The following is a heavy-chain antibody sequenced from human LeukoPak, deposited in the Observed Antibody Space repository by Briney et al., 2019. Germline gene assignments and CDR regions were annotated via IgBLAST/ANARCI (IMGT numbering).Heavy chain of an antibody. Sequence: SETLSLTCAVYGGSSSGYYWSWIRQPPGRGLEWIGYIYHSGSTYYNPSLKSRVTISVDRSKNQFSLKLSSVTAADTAVYYCARAAIVPYYYMDVWGKGTTVTVSS. CDR3: ARAAIVPYYYMDV. D-gene: IGHD2-8*01. J-gene: IGHJ6*03. CDR2: IYHSGST. CDR1: GGSSSGYY. V-gene: IGHV4-34*01.